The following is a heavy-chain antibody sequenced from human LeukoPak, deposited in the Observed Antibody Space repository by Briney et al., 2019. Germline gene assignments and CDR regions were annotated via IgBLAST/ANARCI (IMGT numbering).Heavy chain of an antibody. V-gene: IGHV1-18*01. CDR1: GYTFTSHG. Sequence: SVKVSCKASGYTFTSHGICGVRQAPGQGVEGMGWIRTYNGNTNYAQKLQGRVSMTTDTSTSTAYMDLRSLRSDDTAVYYCARASEMTTVTTHVENWFDPWGQGTLVTVSS. D-gene: IGHD4-17*01. CDR2: IRTYNGNT. J-gene: IGHJ5*02. CDR3: ARASEMTTVTTHVENWFDP.